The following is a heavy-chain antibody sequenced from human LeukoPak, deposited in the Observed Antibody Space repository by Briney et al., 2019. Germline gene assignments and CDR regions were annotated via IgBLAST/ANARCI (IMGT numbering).Heavy chain of an antibody. D-gene: IGHD3-10*01. CDR3: TTGSITMIRGTIFYYYGLDV. CDR1: GYTFTTYG. V-gene: IGHV1-18*01. CDR2: ISGYNGNT. J-gene: IGHJ6*02. Sequence: GASVKVSCKASGYTFTTYGINWVRQGPGQGLGWMGWISGYNGNTNYAQKVQGRVTMTADTSTSTAYMDLRSLRSDDTAVYYCTTGSITMIRGTIFYYYGLDVWGQGTSVTVSS.